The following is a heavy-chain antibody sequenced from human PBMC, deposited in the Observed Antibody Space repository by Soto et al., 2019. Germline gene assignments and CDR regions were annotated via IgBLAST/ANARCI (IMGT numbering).Heavy chain of an antibody. CDR2: INHSGST. CDR1: GGSFSGYY. D-gene: IGHD2-15*01. Sequence: QVQLQQWGAGLLKPSETLSLTCAVYGGSFSGYYWSWIRQPPGKGLEWIGEINHSGSTNYNPSLKSRVTLSVDTSKNQFSLKLSSVTAADTAVYYCARGRGYCSGGSCYPDYWGQGTLVTVSS. J-gene: IGHJ4*02. CDR3: ARGRGYCSGGSCYPDY. V-gene: IGHV4-34*01.